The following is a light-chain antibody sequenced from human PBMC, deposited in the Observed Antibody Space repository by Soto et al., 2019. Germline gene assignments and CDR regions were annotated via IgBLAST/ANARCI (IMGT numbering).Light chain of an antibody. CDR1: SNDVGYYNY. Sequence: QSVLSQPASVSGSPGQSITISCTGTSNDVGYYNYVSWYQQHPGQAPKLMISEVTTRPSGVSDRFSGSKSGNTASLTISRLQAEDEAHYYCSSYTTAYTQVFGRGTKLTVL. CDR3: SSYTTAYTQV. J-gene: IGLJ3*02. V-gene: IGLV2-14*01. CDR2: EVT.